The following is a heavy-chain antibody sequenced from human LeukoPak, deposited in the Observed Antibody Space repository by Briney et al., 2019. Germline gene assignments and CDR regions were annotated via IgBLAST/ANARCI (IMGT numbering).Heavy chain of an antibody. CDR2: INHSGST. D-gene: IGHD6-13*01. CDR3: ARELRWQQLVRYFDY. CDR1: GGSPSGYY. J-gene: IGHJ4*02. V-gene: IGHV4-34*01. Sequence: PSETLSLTCAVYGGSPSGYYWSWIRQPPGKGLEWIGEINHSGSTNYNPSLKSRVTISVDTSKNQFSLKLSSVTAADTAVYYCARELRWQQLVRYFDYWGQGTLVTVSS.